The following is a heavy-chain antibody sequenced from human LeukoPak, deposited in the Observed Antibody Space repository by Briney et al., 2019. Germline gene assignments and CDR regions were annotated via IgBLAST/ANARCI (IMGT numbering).Heavy chain of an antibody. J-gene: IGHJ6*04. CDR1: GFTFSSYN. CDR2: ITSSSTYI. V-gene: IGHV3-21*01. D-gene: IGHD3-10*02. Sequence: PRGSLRLSCAASGFTFSSYNMNWVRQAPGKGLEWVSSITSSSTYIYYADSVKGRFTISRDNAKNSLYLQMNSLRAEDTAVYYCAELGITMIGGVWGKGTTVTISS. CDR3: AELGITMIGGV.